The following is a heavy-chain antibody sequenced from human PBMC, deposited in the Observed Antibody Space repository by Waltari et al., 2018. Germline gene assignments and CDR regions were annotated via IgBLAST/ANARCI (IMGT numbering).Heavy chain of an antibody. CDR1: GYTFTGYY. CDR3: ARVVGALAY. V-gene: IGHV1-2*06. Sequence: QVQLVQSGAEVKKPGASVKVSCKASGYTFTGYYMHWVRQAPGQGLEWMGRSNPNRGGTNYAQKFQGRVTMTRDTSISTAYMELRRLRSDDTAVYYCARVVGALAYWGQGTLVTVS. CDR2: SNPNRGGT. D-gene: IGHD1-26*01. J-gene: IGHJ4*02.